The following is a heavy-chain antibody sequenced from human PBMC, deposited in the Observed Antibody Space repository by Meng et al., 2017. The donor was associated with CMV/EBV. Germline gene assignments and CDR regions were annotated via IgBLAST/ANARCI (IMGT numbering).Heavy chain of an antibody. CDR2: IYSGGTT. V-gene: IGHV3-53*05. Sequence: GGSLRLSCVAFDFTVSTYYMSWVRQAPGKGLEWVSIIYSGGTTYYADSVKGRFTISRDNSKNTLYLQMNSLRAEDTAVYYCARDVNYSLNKWGQGTLVTVSS. CDR3: ARDVNYSLNK. J-gene: IGHJ4*02. D-gene: IGHD4-11*01. CDR1: DFTVSTYY.